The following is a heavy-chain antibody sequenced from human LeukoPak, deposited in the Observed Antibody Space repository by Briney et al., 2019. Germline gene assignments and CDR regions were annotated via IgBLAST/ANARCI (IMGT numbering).Heavy chain of an antibody. CDR1: GGSFSGYY. CDR2: INHSGST. CDR3: AVKTGTTSKWFDP. J-gene: IGHJ5*02. V-gene: IGHV4-34*01. D-gene: IGHD1-1*01. Sequence: PSETLSLTCAVYGGSFSGYYWSWIRQPPGKGLEWIGEINHSGSTNYNPSLKSRVTISVDTSKNQFSLKLSSVTAADTAVYYCAVKTGTTSKWFDPWGQGTLVTVSS.